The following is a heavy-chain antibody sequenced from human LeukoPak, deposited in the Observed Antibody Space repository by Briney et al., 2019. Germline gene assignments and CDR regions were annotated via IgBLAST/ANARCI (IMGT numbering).Heavy chain of an antibody. Sequence: PGGPLRLSCAASGFTVSSTYMSWVRQAPGKGLEWVAVIWYDGSHKYYADSVKGRFTISRDNSKNTLHLQMNSLRAEDTAVYYCARDLLLWFGELSGDSDYWGQGTLVTVSS. V-gene: IGHV3-33*08. J-gene: IGHJ4*02. D-gene: IGHD3-10*01. CDR1: GFTVSSTY. CDR2: IWYDGSHK. CDR3: ARDLLLWFGELSGDSDY.